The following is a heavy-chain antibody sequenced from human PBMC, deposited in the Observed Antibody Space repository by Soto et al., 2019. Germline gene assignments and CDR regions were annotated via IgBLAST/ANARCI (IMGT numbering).Heavy chain of an antibody. Sequence: QVQLEQSGAEVKKPGSSVKVSCKASGGTFKNSAISWVRQAPGQGLERMGAIMPSFRTPDYSQKSQGRATKTADETTRTGYMELSGLRSDDTAIYYCARDKARLQLGGNHYYILDVWGQGTPVTVSS. CDR1: GGTFKNSA. J-gene: IGHJ6*02. V-gene: IGHV1-69*12. CDR2: IMPSFRTP. D-gene: IGHD1-26*01. CDR3: ARDKARLQLGGNHYYILDV.